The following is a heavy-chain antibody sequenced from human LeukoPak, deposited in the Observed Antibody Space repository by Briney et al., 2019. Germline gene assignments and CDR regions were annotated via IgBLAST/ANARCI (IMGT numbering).Heavy chain of an antibody. J-gene: IGHJ4*02. CDR1: GFPVSDNY. CDR3: TTSPPYQLIFNN. Sequence: GGTLGLSCAASGFPVSDNYMNWVRQTPGKGLEWVSVIYTNGDTYYADSVKGRFTISRDNFMNTLSLQMNSLGADDTALYYCTTSPPYQLIFNNWGQGTLVTVSS. D-gene: IGHD2-2*01. V-gene: IGHV3-66*01. CDR2: IYTNGDT.